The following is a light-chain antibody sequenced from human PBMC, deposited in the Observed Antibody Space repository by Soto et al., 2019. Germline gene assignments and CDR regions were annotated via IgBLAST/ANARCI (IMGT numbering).Light chain of an antibody. J-gene: IGKJ2*01. Sequence: EIVLTQSPGTLSLSPGERATLSCRASQSVSSSYLAWYQQKPGQAPRLLIYGASSRATGIPDRFSGSGSGTDFTLSISRLEPDDSAVYYCQQFGDSPMYTFGQGTKLEIK. CDR3: QQFGDSPMYT. CDR2: GAS. CDR1: QSVSSSY. V-gene: IGKV3-20*01.